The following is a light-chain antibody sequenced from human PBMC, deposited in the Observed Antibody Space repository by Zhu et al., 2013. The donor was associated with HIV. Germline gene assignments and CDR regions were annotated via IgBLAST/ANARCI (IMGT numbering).Light chain of an antibody. CDR1: QSVSSN. CDR2: SAS. CDR3: QQYHNWPPWT. V-gene: IGKV3-15*01. Sequence: EIVMTQSPATLSVSPGERVTLSCRASQSVSSNLAWYQQKPGQSPRLLIYSASNRATGIPARFSGSGSGAEFTLTISSLQSEDFAVYYCQQYHNWPPWTFGQGTKVEIK. J-gene: IGKJ1*01.